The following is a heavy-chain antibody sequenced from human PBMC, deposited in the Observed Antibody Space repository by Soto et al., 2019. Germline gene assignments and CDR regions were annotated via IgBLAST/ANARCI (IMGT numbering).Heavy chain of an antibody. CDR3: ARGGTSMIVAKNFDY. D-gene: IGHD3-22*01. Sequence: LRLSCTASGFTFSSYEMNWVRQAPGKGLEWVSYISSGGITIYYADSVKGRFTISRDNAENSLYLQVISLRAEDTAVYYCARGGTSMIVAKNFDYWGQGTLVTVSS. CDR2: ISSGGITI. V-gene: IGHV3-48*03. J-gene: IGHJ4*02. CDR1: GFTFSSYE.